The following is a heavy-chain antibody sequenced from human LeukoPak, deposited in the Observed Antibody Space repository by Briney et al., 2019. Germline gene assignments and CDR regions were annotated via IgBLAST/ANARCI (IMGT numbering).Heavy chain of an antibody. D-gene: IGHD3-22*01. CDR1: GGSISSYY. V-gene: IGHV4-59*01. CDR3: ARDNSGYYAY. Sequence: SETLSLTCTVSGGSISSYYWSWIRQPPGKGLEWIGYIYYSGSTNYNPSLKSRVTISVDTSKNQFSLNLSSVTAADTAVYYCARDNSGYYAYWGQGTLVTVSS. CDR2: IYYSGST. J-gene: IGHJ4*02.